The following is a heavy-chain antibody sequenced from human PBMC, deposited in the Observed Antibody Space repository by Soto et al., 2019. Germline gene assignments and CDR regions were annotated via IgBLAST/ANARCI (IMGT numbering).Heavy chain of an antibody. J-gene: IGHJ6*02. CDR2: IKSKTDGGTT. CDR3: TTSYPLGIGCTNGVCYTGDYYYGMDV. D-gene: IGHD2-8*01. CDR1: GFTFSNAW. V-gene: IGHV3-15*01. Sequence: PGGSLRLSCAASGFTFSNAWMSWVRQAPGKGLEWVGRIKSKTDGGTTDYAAPVKGRFTISRDDSKNTLYLQMNSLKTEDTAVYYCTTSYPLGIGCTNGVCYTGDYYYGMDVWGQGTTVTVSS.